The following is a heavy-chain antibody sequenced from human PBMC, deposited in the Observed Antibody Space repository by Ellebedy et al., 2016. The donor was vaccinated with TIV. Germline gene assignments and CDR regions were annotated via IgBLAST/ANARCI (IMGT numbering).Heavy chain of an antibody. D-gene: IGHD2-2*01. CDR2: ISYDGSNK. J-gene: IGHJ2*01. V-gene: IGHV3-30*04. CDR1: GFTFSNSP. CDR3: AREGGDIVIIPAAQPRYWYFDL. Sequence: GESLKISCAASGFTFSNSPMHWVRQAPGKGLEWVAVISYDGSNKYSADSVKCRFTISRYNSNNTLYVHMNTLRPEDTAVYYCAREGGDIVIIPAAQPRYWYFDLWGRGTLVAVSS.